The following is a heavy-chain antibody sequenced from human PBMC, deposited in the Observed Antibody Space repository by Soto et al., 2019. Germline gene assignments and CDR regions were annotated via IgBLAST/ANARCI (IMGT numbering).Heavy chain of an antibody. V-gene: IGHV4-30-4*01. CDR3: ARVIRSGSFRRAFDF. CDR1: GGSISSGDNY. D-gene: IGHD3-3*01. Sequence: PSETLSLTCSVSGGSISSGDNYWSWIRQPPGKGLEFIGYIYHSGHKYYNPSLKSRVAISVDTSKNQFSLKLSSVTAADTAMYYCARVIRSGSFRRAFDFWGQGTLVTVSS. J-gene: IGHJ3*01. CDR2: IYHSGHK.